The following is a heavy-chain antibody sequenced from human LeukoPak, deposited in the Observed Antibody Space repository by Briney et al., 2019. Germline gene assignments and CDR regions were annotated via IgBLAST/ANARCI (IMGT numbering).Heavy chain of an antibody. CDR3: ARTSHGYAIFGVVSDY. D-gene: IGHD3-3*01. V-gene: IGHV4-61*02. Sequence: SQTLSLTCTVSGGSISSGSYYWSWIRQPAGKGLEWIGRIYTSGSTNYNPSLKSRVTISVDTSKNQSSLKLSSVTAADTAVYYCARTSHGYAIFGVVSDYWGQGTLVTVSS. J-gene: IGHJ4*02. CDR1: GGSISSGSYY. CDR2: IYTSGST.